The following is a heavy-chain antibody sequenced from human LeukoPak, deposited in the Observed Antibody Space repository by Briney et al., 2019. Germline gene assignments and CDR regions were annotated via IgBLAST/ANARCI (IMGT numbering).Heavy chain of an antibody. Sequence: GGSLRLSCAASGFAFSSYSMNWVRQAPGKGLEWVSSISSSSYIYYADSVKGRFTISRDNAKNSLYLQMNSLRAEDTAVYYCARDLTWEVPFDYWGQGTLVTVSS. V-gene: IGHV3-21*01. CDR3: ARDLTWEVPFDY. J-gene: IGHJ4*02. CDR1: GFAFSSYS. D-gene: IGHD1-26*01. CDR2: ISSSSYI.